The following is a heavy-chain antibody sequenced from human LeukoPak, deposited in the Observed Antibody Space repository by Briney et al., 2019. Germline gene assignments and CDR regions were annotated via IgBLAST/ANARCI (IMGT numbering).Heavy chain of an antibody. CDR3: ARGLGYCSGGSCYYMDV. CDR1: GYTFIDYY. Sequence: ASVKVFCKASGYTFIDYYMLWVRQAPGQGLEWMGRINPNIGGTNYVQKFQGRVTMTRDTSMSTAYMELSRLRSDDTAVYYCARGLGYCSGGSCYYMDVWGKGTTVTVSS. V-gene: IGHV1-2*06. D-gene: IGHD2-15*01. J-gene: IGHJ6*03. CDR2: INPNIGGT.